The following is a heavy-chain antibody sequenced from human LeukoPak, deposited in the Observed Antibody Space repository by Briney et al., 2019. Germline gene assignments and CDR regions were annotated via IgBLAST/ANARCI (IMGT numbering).Heavy chain of an antibody. V-gene: IGHV1-2*02. CDR3: AREGGNYDFWGGYVNNWFDP. CDR1: GYTFTGYY. CDR2: INPNSGGT. J-gene: IGHJ5*02. D-gene: IGHD3-3*01. Sequence: ASVKVSCKASGYTFTGYYMHWVRQAPGQGLEWMGWINPNSGGTNSAQKFQGRVTMTRDTSISTAYMELSRLRSDDTAVYYCAREGGNYDFWGGYVNNWFDPWGQGTLVTVSS.